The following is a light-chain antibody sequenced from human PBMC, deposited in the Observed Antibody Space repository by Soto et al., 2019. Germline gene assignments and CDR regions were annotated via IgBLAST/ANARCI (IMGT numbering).Light chain of an antibody. Sequence: DIQMTQSPSSLSASFGDRGTITCRANQGIGAYLAWVQQKPGNAPKLLIYAASTLQSGVPSRFSGRGSGTDFTLTISSLQPEEVATYYCQKYNSAPLTFGGGTKVEIK. CDR3: QKYNSAPLT. CDR2: AAS. V-gene: IGKV1-27*01. J-gene: IGKJ4*01. CDR1: QGIGAY.